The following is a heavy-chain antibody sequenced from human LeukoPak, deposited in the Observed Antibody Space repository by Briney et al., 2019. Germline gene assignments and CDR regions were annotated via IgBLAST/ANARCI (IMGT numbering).Heavy chain of an antibody. CDR2: IKRDGSEK. CDR3: ARDLGSSNSYYNWFDP. D-gene: IGHD1-26*01. V-gene: IGHV3-7*01. J-gene: IGHJ5*02. Sequence: GGSLRLSCAASGFTFSAYWMSWVRRAPGKGLELVANIKRDGSEKYYVDSVEGRFTISRDNAKNSLYLQMNSLRAEDTAVYYCARDLGSSNSYYNWFDPWGQGTLVTVSS. CDR1: GFTFSAYW.